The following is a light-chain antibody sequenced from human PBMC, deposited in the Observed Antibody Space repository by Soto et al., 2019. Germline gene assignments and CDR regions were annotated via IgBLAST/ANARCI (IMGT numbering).Light chain of an antibody. Sequence: QSALTKPPSASGSPGQSVTISCTGTSSDVGGYNYVSWYQQHPGKAPKLVIYEVSKRPSGVPDRLSGSKSGNTASLTVSGLQAEDEADYYCCSFVGSNNFYVFGTGTKLTVL. V-gene: IGLV2-8*01. CDR3: CSFVGSNNFYV. CDR1: SSDVGGYNY. CDR2: EVS. J-gene: IGLJ1*01.